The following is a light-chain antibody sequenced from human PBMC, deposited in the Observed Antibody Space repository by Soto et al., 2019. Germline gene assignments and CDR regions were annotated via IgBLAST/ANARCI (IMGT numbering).Light chain of an antibody. CDR2: QDS. CDR1: KLGDKY. Sequence: SYELTQPPSVSVSPGQTASITCSGGKLGDKYACWYQQKPGQSPVLVIHQDSKRPSGIPERFSGSNSGNTATLTISGTQAMDEGDYYCQAWDSSTSVVFGGGTKLTVL. J-gene: IGLJ2*01. V-gene: IGLV3-1*01. CDR3: QAWDSSTSVV.